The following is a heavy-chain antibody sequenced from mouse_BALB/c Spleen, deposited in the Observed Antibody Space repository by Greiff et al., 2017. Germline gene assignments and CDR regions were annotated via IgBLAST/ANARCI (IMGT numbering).Heavy chain of an antibody. CDR1: GYSFTSYW. D-gene: IGHD1-1*02. V-gene: IGHV1-5*01. Sequence: VQLQQSGTVLARPGASVKMSCKASGYSFTSYWMHWVKQRPGQGLEWIGAIYPGNSDTSYNQKFKGKAKLTAVTSASTAYMELSSLTNEDSAVYYCTRRWTGGYFDYWGQGTTLTVSS. CDR2: IYPGNSDT. J-gene: IGHJ2*01. CDR3: TRRWTGGYFDY.